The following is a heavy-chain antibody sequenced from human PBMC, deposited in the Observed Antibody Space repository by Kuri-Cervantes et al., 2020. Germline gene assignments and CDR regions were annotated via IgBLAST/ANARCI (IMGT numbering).Heavy chain of an antibody. CDR1: GGTFSSYA. V-gene: IGHV1-69*06. D-gene: IGHD3-16*01. Sequence: SVKVSCKASGGTFSSYAISWVRQAPGQGLEWMGGIIPIFGTANYAQKFQGRVTITADKSTGTAYMELSSLRSEDTAVYYCARGDPGGAFDIWGQGTMVTVSS. CDR2: IIPIFGTA. J-gene: IGHJ3*02. CDR3: ARGDPGGAFDI.